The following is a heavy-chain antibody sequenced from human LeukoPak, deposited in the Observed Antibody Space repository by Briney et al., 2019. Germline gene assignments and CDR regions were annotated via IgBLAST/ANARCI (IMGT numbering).Heavy chain of an antibody. Sequence: GGSLRLSCAASGFIFSIYAMSWVRQSPGKGVEWVSTISSGVYSTYYADSVQGRFTISRDNSKNTRYLQMNSLRAEDTAVYYCAKDWSYSSSSAYYFDYWGQGTLVTVSS. J-gene: IGHJ4*02. CDR2: ISSGVYST. CDR1: GFIFSIYA. D-gene: IGHD6-6*01. V-gene: IGHV3-23*01. CDR3: AKDWSYSSSSAYYFDY.